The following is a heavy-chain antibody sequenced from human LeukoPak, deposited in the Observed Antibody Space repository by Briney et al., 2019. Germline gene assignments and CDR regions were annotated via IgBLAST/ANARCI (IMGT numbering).Heavy chain of an antibody. V-gene: IGHV4-34*01. J-gene: IGHJ4*02. CDR2: INHSGST. CDR1: GGSFSGYY. Sequence: SETLSLTCAVYGGSFSGYYWSWIRQPPGKGLGWIGEINHSGSTNYDPSLKSRVTISVDTSKNQFSLKLSSVTAADTAVYYCARSKLRFLEWLLDYWGQGTLVTVSS. CDR3: ARSKLRFLEWLLDY. D-gene: IGHD3-3*01.